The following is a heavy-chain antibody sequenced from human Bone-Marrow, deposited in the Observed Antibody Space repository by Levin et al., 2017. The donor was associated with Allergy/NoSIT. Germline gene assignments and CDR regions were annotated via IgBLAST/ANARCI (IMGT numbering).Heavy chain of an antibody. J-gene: IGHJ5*02. Sequence: RGESLKISCKGSGYSFTSYWIGWVRQMPGKGLEWMGIIYPGDSDTRYSPSFQGQVTISADKSISTAYLQWSSLKASDTAMYYCARHIVELLPPYNWFDPWGQGTLVTVSS. V-gene: IGHV5-51*01. CDR2: IYPGDSDT. D-gene: IGHD2-15*01. CDR1: GYSFTSYW. CDR3: ARHIVELLPPYNWFDP.